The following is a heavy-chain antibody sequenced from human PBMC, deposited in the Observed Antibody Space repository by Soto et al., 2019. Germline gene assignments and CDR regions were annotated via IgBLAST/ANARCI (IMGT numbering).Heavy chain of an antibody. D-gene: IGHD3-22*01. CDR1: GDSMNNADYF. V-gene: IGHV4-30-4*01. J-gene: IGHJ4*02. CDR2: ISYSGST. Sequence: QVQLQESGPGLVKPSQTLSLTCSVSGDSMNNADYFWTWIRQPPGKRLQWIGYISYSGSTFYNPSLKTRLTMSADTSKKQFSVRLRSVTAADTAVYYCARDLAHLHESSGRLDLWGQGMLVTVSS. CDR3: ARDLAHLHESSGRLDL.